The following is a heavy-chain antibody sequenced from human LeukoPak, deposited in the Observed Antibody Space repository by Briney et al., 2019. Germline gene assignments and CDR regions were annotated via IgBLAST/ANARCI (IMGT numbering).Heavy chain of an antibody. J-gene: IGHJ5*02. Sequence: SGTLSLTCAVSGGSISSDNWWSWVRQPPGKGLEWIGEIYHRGSTNFNPSLNSRVSISIDKSKNQFSLKLSSVTAADTAVYYCARHIGARIAVSGTLWFDPWGQGTLVTVSS. CDR1: GGSISSDNW. CDR2: IYHRGST. CDR3: ARHIGARIAVSGTLWFDP. V-gene: IGHV4-4*02. D-gene: IGHD6-19*01.